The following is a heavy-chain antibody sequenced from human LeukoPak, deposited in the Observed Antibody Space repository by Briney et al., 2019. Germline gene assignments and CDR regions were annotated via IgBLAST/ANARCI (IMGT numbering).Heavy chain of an antibody. CDR3: ARDFVDPTYYDFWSGYPSYNWFDP. V-gene: IGHV1-69*13. Sequence: GASVKVSCKASGGTFSGYAISWVRQAPGQGLEWMGGIIPIFGTANYAQKFQGRVTITADESTSTAYMELSSLRSEDTAVYYCARDFVDPTYYDFWSGYPSYNWFDPWGQGTLVTVSS. J-gene: IGHJ5*02. D-gene: IGHD3-3*01. CDR1: GGTFSGYA. CDR2: IIPIFGTA.